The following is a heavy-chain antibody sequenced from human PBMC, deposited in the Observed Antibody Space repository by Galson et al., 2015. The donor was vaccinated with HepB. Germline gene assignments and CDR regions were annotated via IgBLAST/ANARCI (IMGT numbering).Heavy chain of an antibody. J-gene: IGHJ4*02. CDR3: ARPRGNWKYGYFDY. Sequence: SLRLSCAASGFSFNTFAMHWVRQAPGKGLEWVALISNDGNDKHYADSVKGRFTISRDRSKNAVFLQMDSLRDEDTALYYCARPRGNWKYGYFDYWGQGTLVTVSS. CDR2: ISNDGNDK. CDR1: GFSFNTFA. V-gene: IGHV3-30*04. D-gene: IGHD1-7*01.